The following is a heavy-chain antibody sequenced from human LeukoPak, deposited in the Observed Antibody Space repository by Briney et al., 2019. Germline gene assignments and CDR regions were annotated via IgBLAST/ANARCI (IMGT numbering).Heavy chain of an antibody. CDR1: GFTFSSYA. V-gene: IGHV3-30-3*01. Sequence: GGSLRLSCAASGFTFSSYAMHWVRQAPGKGLEWVAVISYDGSNKYYADSVKGRFTISRDNSKNTLYLQMNSLRAEDTAVYYCARDPPDTSRDGYPEDHYWGQGTLVTVSS. J-gene: IGHJ4*02. CDR2: ISYDGSNK. D-gene: IGHD5-24*01. CDR3: ARDPPDTSRDGYPEDHY.